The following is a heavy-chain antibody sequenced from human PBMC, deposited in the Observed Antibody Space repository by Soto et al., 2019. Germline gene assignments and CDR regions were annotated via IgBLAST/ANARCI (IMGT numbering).Heavy chain of an antibody. CDR3: ARGVRGHYGFEV. Sequence: EVQLVESGGGLVQPGESLRLSCAASGFTFSDYWIHWVRQAPGKGLVWVSRIKFDGSSANYADSVKGRFTSSRDNARDTVYLQMNSLGAEDTAVYYCARGVRGHYGFEVWGQGTMVTVSS. D-gene: IGHD3-10*01. V-gene: IGHV3-74*01. CDR2: IKFDGSSA. J-gene: IGHJ3*01. CDR1: GFTFSDYW.